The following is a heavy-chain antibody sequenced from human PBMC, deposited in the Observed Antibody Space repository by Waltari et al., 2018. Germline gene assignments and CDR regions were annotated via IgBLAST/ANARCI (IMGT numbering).Heavy chain of an antibody. CDR1: GHSFTAST. V-gene: IGHV5-51*01. J-gene: IGHJ4*02. D-gene: IGHD3-10*01. Sequence: EVQLVQSGAEVKKPGESLKISSQGAGHSFTASTIGWERQMPGKGREWMGIIYPGDSDTRYSPSFQGQVTISADKSISTAYLQWSSLKASDTAMYYCARTPPPYYGSGSYYVGPDYWGQGTLVTVSS. CDR2: IYPGDSDT. CDR3: ARTPPPYYGSGSYYVGPDY.